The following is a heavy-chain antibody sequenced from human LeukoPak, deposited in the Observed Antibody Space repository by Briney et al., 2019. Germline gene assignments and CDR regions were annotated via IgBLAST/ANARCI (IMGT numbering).Heavy chain of an antibody. Sequence: PSQTLSLTCTVSGGSISSGGYYWSWIRQHPGKGLEWIGYIYYSGSTYYNPSLKSRVTISVDTSKNQFSLKLSSVTAADTAVYFCARGRPWAPTTGYYYYGMDVGGQGTRVTVSS. CDR2: IYYSGST. V-gene: IGHV4-31*03. D-gene: IGHD4-11*01. J-gene: IGHJ6*02. CDR1: GGSISSGGYY. CDR3: ARGRPWAPTTGYYYYGMDV.